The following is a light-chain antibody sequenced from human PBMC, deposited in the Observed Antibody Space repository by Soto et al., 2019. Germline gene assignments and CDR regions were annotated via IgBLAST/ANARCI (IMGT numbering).Light chain of an antibody. CDR2: GAS. CDR3: QQYGSSPRT. Sequence: EIVLTQSPGTLSLSPGERATLSCRASQSVSSSYLAWYQQKPGQAPRLLIYGASSRATGIPDRFSGSGSGTDFNLTISRLEPEDFAVYYCQQYGSSPRTFGGGTKVEIK. V-gene: IGKV3-20*01. CDR1: QSVSSSY. J-gene: IGKJ4*01.